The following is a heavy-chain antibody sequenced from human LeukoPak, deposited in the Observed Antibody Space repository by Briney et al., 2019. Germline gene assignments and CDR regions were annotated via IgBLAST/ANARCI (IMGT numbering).Heavy chain of an antibody. CDR1: GFNLNYYW. Sequence: PGGSLRLSCEASGFNLNYYWLGWVRQAPGKGVEGLALIHHDESEKYYVDSVQGRFSISRDNAKSSVYLQMDSLRVDDTDVYYCSRWVSQYYFDYWGQGALVSVSS. CDR2: IHHDESEK. D-gene: IGHD5-24*01. CDR3: SRWVSQYYFDY. V-gene: IGHV3-7*01. J-gene: IGHJ4*02.